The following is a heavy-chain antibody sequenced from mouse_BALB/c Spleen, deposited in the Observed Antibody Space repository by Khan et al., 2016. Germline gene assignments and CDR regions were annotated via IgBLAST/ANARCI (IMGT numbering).Heavy chain of an antibody. J-gene: IGHJ1*01. CDR2: ISYDGSN. CDR1: GYSITSGYY. V-gene: IGHV3-6*02. CDR3: ARVGDWYFDV. Sequence: VQLKESGPGLVRPSQSLSLTCSVTGYSITSGYYWNWIRQFPGNKLEWMGYISYDGSNNYNPSLKNQISITRDTSKNQFFLKLNSVTTEDTATYYCARVGDWYFDVWGAGTTVTVSS. D-gene: IGHD1-1*02.